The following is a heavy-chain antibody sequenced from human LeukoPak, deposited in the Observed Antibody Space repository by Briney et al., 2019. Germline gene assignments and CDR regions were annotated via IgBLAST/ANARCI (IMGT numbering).Heavy chain of an antibody. V-gene: IGHV1-18*01. CDR2: ISGYNGNT. CDR3: AXGDYGGSADY. J-gene: IGHJ4*02. Sequence: GASVKVSCKASGYTFNIYGINWVRQAPGQGLEWMGWISGYNGNTKYAQKFQGRVTMTTDTSTSTAYMELRSLRSDDTAVFYCAXGDYGGSADYWGQGTLVTVSS. D-gene: IGHD4-23*01. CDR1: GYTFNIYG.